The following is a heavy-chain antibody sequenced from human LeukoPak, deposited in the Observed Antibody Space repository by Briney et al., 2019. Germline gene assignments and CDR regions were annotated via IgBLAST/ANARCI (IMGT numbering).Heavy chain of an antibody. Sequence: SETLSLTCTVSGGSIGSYYWSWIRQPPGKGLEWIGYIYYSGSTNYSPSLKSRVTISVDTSKNQFSLKLSSVTAADTAVYYCARLSSSSNPGYYYGMDVWGQGTTVTVSS. CDR3: ARLSSSSNPGYYYGMDV. CDR1: GGSIGSYY. CDR2: IYYSGST. D-gene: IGHD6-13*01. V-gene: IGHV4-59*08. J-gene: IGHJ6*02.